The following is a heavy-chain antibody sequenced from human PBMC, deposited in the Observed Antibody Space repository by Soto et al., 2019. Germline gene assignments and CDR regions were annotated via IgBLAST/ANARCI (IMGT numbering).Heavy chain of an antibody. V-gene: IGHV4-59*11. Sequence: PSETLYLTCSVSGVSTSNHYWTWIRKPPGQGPEWIGCIYYRGTTNYNASFNSRVTISVDTSKNQFSLKLTSVTTADTAVYYCARGGGSPYHDHEFDYWGQGILVTVS. D-gene: IGHD2-2*01. CDR1: GVSTSNHY. CDR2: IYYRGTT. CDR3: ARGGGSPYHDHEFDY. J-gene: IGHJ4*02.